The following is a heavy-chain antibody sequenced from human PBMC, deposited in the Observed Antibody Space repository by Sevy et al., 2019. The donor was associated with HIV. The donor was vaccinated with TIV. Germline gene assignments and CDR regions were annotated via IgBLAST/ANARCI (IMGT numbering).Heavy chain of an antibody. Sequence: GGSLRLSCAASGFTFSSYSMNWVRQAPGKGLEWVSSISSSSSYIYYADSVKGRFTISRDNAKNSLYLQMNSLRDEDTAVYYCARDLLVSAASCMDVWGQGTPVTVSS. CDR3: ARDLLVSAASCMDV. CDR2: ISSSSSYI. V-gene: IGHV3-21*04. CDR1: GFTFSSYS. D-gene: IGHD2-2*01. J-gene: IGHJ6*02.